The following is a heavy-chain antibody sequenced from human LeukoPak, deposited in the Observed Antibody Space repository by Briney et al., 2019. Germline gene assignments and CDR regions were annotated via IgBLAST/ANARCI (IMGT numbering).Heavy chain of an antibody. D-gene: IGHD2-2*02. J-gene: IGHJ4*02. V-gene: IGHV3-48*02. Sequence: PGGSLRLSCAASGFTFSSYSMNWVRQAPGKGLEWVSYISSSSTTIYYADSVKGRFTISRDNAKNSLYLHMGSLRDEDTAVYYCAVYCSGASCYTISLSDCWGQGTLVTVSS. CDR3: AVYCSGASCYTISLSDC. CDR1: GFTFSSYS. CDR2: ISSSSTTI.